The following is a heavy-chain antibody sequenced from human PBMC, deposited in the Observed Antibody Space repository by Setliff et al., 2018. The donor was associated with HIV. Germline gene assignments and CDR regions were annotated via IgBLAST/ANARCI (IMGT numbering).Heavy chain of an antibody. D-gene: IGHD5-12*01. CDR2: ISSSSSYI. Sequence: PGGSLRLSCAASGFTFSSYSINWVRQAPGKGLEWVSSISSSSSYIYYADSVKGQFTISRDNAKNSLYLQMNSLRAEDTAVYYCAREEGGYALGHYYYMDVWGKGTTVTVS. CDR3: AREEGGYALGHYYYMDV. V-gene: IGHV3-21*01. J-gene: IGHJ6*03. CDR1: GFTFSSYS.